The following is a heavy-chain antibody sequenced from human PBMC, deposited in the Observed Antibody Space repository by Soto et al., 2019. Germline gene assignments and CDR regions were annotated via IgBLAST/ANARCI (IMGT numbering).Heavy chain of an antibody. V-gene: IGHV3-33*01. CDR1: GFTFSSYG. Sequence: VQLVESGGGVVQPGRSLRLSCAASGFTFSSYGMHWVRQAPGKGLEWVAVIWYDGSNKYYADSVKGRFTISRDNSKNTLYLQMNSLRAEDTAVYYCARVFDSSGYGPFDYWGQGTLVTVSS. J-gene: IGHJ4*02. CDR2: IWYDGSNK. CDR3: ARVFDSSGYGPFDY. D-gene: IGHD3-22*01.